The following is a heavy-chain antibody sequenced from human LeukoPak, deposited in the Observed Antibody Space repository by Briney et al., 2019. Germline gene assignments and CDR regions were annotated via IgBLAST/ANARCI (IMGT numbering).Heavy chain of an antibody. V-gene: IGHV1-46*01. D-gene: IGHD5-18*01. CDR1: GYTFSSYY. J-gene: IGHJ4*02. CDR2: NNPSSGST. CDR3: ARGDTAMATTY. Sequence: VSVKVFCRACGYTFSSYYMHGVRQAPGQGLEGMGINNPSSGSTSYAQKFQGRVTMTRETCTSTAYMELSSLRSEDTAVYYCARGDTAMATTYWGQGTLVTVSS.